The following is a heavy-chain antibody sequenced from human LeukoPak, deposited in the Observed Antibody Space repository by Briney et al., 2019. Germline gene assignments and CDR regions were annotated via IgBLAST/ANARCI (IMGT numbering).Heavy chain of an antibody. D-gene: IGHD3-22*01. J-gene: IGHJ3*02. Sequence: PGRSLRLSCAASGFTFDDYAMHWVRQAPGKGLEWVSGISWNSGSIGYADSVKGRFTISRDNAKNSLYLQMNSLRAEDTALYYCAKDIDYDSSGYYSASNDAFDIWGQGTMVTVSS. V-gene: IGHV3-9*01. CDR2: ISWNSGSI. CDR1: GFTFDDYA. CDR3: AKDIDYDSSGYYSASNDAFDI.